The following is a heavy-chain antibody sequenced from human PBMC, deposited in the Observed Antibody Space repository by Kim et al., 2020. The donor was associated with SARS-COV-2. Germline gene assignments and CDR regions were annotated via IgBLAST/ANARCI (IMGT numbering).Heavy chain of an antibody. CDR2: IWYDGSNK. V-gene: IGHV3-33*01. CDR3: ARGSNGDYLYYDYGMDV. Sequence: GGSLRLSCAASGFTFSSYGMHWVRQAPGKGLEWVAVIWYDGSNKYYADSVKGRFTISRDNSKNTLYLQMNSLRAEDTAVYYCARGSNGDYLYYDYGMDVWGQGTTVTVSS. J-gene: IGHJ6*02. D-gene: IGHD4-17*01. CDR1: GFTFSSYG.